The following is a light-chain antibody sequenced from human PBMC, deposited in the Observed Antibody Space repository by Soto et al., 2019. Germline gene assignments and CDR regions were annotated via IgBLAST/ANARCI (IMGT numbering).Light chain of an antibody. CDR1: SSDVGRYNY. J-gene: IGLJ3*02. V-gene: IGLV2-14*01. CDR2: EVR. CDR3: NSYTSSTTWV. Sequence: QSALTQPASVSGSPGRSITISCTGTSSDVGRYNYVSWYQQHPGKAPKLMIYEVRNRPSGVSSRFSGSKSGNTASLTISGLQAEDEAEYYCNSYTSSTTWVFGGGTKLTVL.